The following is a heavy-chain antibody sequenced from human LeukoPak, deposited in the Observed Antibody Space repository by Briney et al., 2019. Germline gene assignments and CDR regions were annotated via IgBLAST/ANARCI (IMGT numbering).Heavy chain of an antibody. CDR3: ARVTYNWNRPSYYYYMDV. D-gene: IGHD1-20*01. CDR1: GFTVSSNY. V-gene: IGHV3-66*01. J-gene: IGHJ6*03. CDR2: IYSGGST. Sequence: GGSLRLSCAASGFTVSSNYMSWVRQAPGKGLEWVSVIYSGGSTYYADSVKGRFTISRDNSKNTLYLQMNSLRAEDTAVYYCARVTYNWNRPSYYYYMDVWGKGTTVTVSS.